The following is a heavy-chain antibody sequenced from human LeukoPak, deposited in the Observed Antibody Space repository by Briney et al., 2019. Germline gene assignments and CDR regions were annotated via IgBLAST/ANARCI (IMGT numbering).Heavy chain of an antibody. V-gene: IGHV1-2*02. CDR2: INPNSGGT. CDR1: GYTFTGYY. D-gene: IGHD6-13*01. CDR3: ARGGSYSSSPDDY. J-gene: IGHJ4*02. Sequence: ASVKVSCKASGYTFTGYYMHWVRQAPGQGLEWMGWINPNSGGTNYAQKFQGRVTMTRDTSISTAYMELSRLRSEDMAVYYCARGGSYSSSPDDYWGQGTLVTVSS.